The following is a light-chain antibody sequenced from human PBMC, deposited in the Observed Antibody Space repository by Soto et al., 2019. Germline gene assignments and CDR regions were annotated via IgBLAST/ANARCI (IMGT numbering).Light chain of an antibody. CDR2: GAY. CDR3: QQYNNWQIT. V-gene: IGKV3-15*01. Sequence: IVLTHSPVTLSMSPVDRANLSCRASQSVSSNLAWYQQKPGQSTRLLIYGAYTRATGLTARFSGSGSGTEFTLTIRSMQSEDFALYYCQQYNNWQITFGNGPRLAIK. J-gene: IGKJ5*01. CDR1: QSVSSN.